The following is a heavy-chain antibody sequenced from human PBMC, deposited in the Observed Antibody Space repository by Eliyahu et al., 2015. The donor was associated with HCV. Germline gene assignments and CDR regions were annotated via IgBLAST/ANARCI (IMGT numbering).Heavy chain of an antibody. Sequence: QVQLQESGPGLVKPSETLSLTCAVSGYSISSGYYWGWIRQPPGKGLEWIGSIYHSGSTYYNPSLKSRVTISVDTSKNQFSLKLSSVTAADTAVYYCASMTYDILTGYYSGFDYWGQGTLVTVSS. CDR2: IYHSGST. J-gene: IGHJ4*02. V-gene: IGHV4-38-2*01. CDR3: ASMTYDILTGYYSGFDY. CDR1: GYSISSGYY. D-gene: IGHD3-9*01.